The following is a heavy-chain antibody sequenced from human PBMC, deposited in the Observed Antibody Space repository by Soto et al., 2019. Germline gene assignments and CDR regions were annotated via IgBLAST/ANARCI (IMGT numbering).Heavy chain of an antibody. CDR2: ISSNGGST. V-gene: IGHV3-64D*08. CDR1: GFTFSSYA. Sequence: GGSLRLSCSASGFTFSSYAMHWVRQAPGKGLEYVSAISSNGGSTYYADSVKGRFTISRDNSRNTLYLQMSSLRAEDTAVYYCVKGGYSGYETLDYWGQGTLVTVSS. J-gene: IGHJ4*02. CDR3: VKGGYSGYETLDY. D-gene: IGHD5-12*01.